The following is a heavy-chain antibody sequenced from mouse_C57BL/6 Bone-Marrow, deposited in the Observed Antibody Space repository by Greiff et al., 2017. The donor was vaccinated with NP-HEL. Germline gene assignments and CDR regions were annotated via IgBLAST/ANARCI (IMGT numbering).Heavy chain of an antibody. CDR2: IDPETGGT. Sequence: VQLQQSGAELVRPGASVTLSCKASGYTFTDYEMHWVKQTPVHGLEWIGAIDPETGGTAYNQKFKGKAILTADKSSSTAYMELRSLTSEDSAVYYCTREGALLFRGFDYWGQGTTLTVSS. J-gene: IGHJ2*01. V-gene: IGHV1-15*01. CDR1: GYTFTDYE. D-gene: IGHD3-1*01. CDR3: TREGALLFRGFDY.